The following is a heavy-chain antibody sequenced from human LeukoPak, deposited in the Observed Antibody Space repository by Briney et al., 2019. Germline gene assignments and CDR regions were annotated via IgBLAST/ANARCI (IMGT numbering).Heavy chain of an antibody. J-gene: IGHJ4*02. CDR2: MSVSSGLI. V-gene: IGHV3-21*01. CDR1: GFTFSRYS. Sequence: GGSLSLSCAASGFTFSRYSMNWVRQAPGKGLEWVSSMSVSSGLIYYADSVQGRFTVSRDNAKNSLYLQMNSLRADDTAVYYCAREYEGSASGAGYWGRGTLVTVSS. D-gene: IGHD1-26*01. CDR3: AREYEGSASGAGY.